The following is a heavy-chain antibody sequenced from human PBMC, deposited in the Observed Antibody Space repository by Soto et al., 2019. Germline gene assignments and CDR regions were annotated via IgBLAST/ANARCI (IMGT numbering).Heavy chain of an antibody. Sequence: GGSLRLSCAASGFTFSSYGMHWVRQAPGKGLEWVAVIWYDGSNKYYADSVKGRFTISRDNSKNTLYLQMNSLRAEDTAVYYCARDTSPYGSGSYYLDYWGQGTLVTVSS. CDR1: GFTFSSYG. CDR3: ARDTSPYGSGSYYLDY. CDR2: IWYDGSNK. V-gene: IGHV3-33*01. D-gene: IGHD3-10*01. J-gene: IGHJ4*02.